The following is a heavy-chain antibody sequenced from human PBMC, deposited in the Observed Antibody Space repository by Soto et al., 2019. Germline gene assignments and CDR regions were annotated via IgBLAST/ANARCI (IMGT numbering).Heavy chain of an antibody. D-gene: IGHD5-18*01. CDR3: ATDGGYGPQTGWYNWFDP. J-gene: IGHJ5*02. CDR2: FDPEDGET. Sequence: QVQLVQSGAEVKKPGASVKVSCKVSGYTLTELSMHWVRQAPGKGLEWMGGFDPEDGETIYAQKFQGRVTMTEDTSTDTAYMELSSLRSEDTAVYYCATDGGYGPQTGWYNWFDPWGQGTLVTVSS. CDR1: GYTLTELS. V-gene: IGHV1-24*01.